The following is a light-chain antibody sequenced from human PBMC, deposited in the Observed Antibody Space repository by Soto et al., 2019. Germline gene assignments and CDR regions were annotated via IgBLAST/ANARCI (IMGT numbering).Light chain of an antibody. V-gene: IGKV3-15*01. CDR3: QQYNTWPPIT. Sequence: EIVMTQSPATLSVSPGERATLSCRASQSVRSNLAWYQQKPGQAPRLLIYGASTRATGIPARFSGTGSGTELTLTISSLQSEDFAVYYCQQYNTWPPITFGQGTRLEIK. CDR1: QSVRSN. J-gene: IGKJ5*01. CDR2: GAS.